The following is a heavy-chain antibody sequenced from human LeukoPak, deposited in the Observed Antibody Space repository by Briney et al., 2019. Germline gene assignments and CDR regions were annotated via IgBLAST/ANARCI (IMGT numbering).Heavy chain of an antibody. D-gene: IGHD1-26*01. CDR3: ARVSGSYYDFDY. CDR2: ISSSGSTI. J-gene: IGHJ4*02. Sequence: KSGGSLRLSCAASGFTFSDYYMSWIRQAPGKGLEWVSYISSSGSTIYYTGSVKGRFTISRDNAKNSLYLQMNSLRAEDTAVYYCARVSGSYYDFDYWGQGTLVTVSS. V-gene: IGHV3-11*04. CDR1: GFTFSDYY.